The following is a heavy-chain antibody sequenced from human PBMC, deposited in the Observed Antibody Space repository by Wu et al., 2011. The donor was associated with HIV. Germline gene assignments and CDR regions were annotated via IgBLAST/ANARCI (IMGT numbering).Heavy chain of an antibody. J-gene: IGHJ4*02. CDR1: GYTFTSYG. V-gene: IGHV1-18*01. CDR3: ARVREGLRFMITFGGVISDY. D-gene: IGHD3-16*02. Sequence: QVQLVQSGAEVKKPGASVKVSCKASGYTFTSYGISWVRQAPGQGLEWMGWISAYNGNTNYAQKLQGRVTMTTDTSTSTAYMELRSLRSDDTAVYYCARVREGLRFMITFGGVISDYWGQGTLVTVSS. CDR2: ISAYNGNT.